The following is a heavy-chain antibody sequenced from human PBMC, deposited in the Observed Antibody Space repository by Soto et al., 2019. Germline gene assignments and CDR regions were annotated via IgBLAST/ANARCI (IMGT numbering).Heavy chain of an antibody. D-gene: IGHD6-6*01. Sequence: GGSLRLSCAASGFTFSSYAMHWARQAPGKGLEWVAVISYDGSNKYYADSVKGRFTISRDNSKNPLYLQMNSLRAEDTAVYYCAREYSSSLYNWFDPWGQGTLVTVSS. CDR1: GFTFSSYA. CDR3: AREYSSSLYNWFDP. CDR2: ISYDGSNK. J-gene: IGHJ5*02. V-gene: IGHV3-30-3*01.